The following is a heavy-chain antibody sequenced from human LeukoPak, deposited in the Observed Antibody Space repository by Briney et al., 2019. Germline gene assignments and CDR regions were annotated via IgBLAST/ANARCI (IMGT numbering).Heavy chain of an antibody. CDR3: ASPLAGLDAFDI. J-gene: IGHJ3*02. V-gene: IGHV1-8*01. CDR1: VYTFTSYD. Sequence: ASVKVSCKASVYTFTSYDINWVRQATGQGLEWMGWMNPNSGNTGYAQKFQGRVTMTRNTSISTAYMELSSLRSEDTAVYYCASPLAGLDAFDIWGQGTMVTVSS. CDR2: MNPNSGNT. D-gene: IGHD6-19*01.